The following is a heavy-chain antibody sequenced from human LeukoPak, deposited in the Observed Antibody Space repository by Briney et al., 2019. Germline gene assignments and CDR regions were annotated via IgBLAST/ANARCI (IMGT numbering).Heavy chain of an antibody. V-gene: IGHV1-18*01. Sequence: GASVKVSCKASGYTFTTYGISWVRQAPGQGLEWMGWISGDNYNTNYAQKFQDRVTMTTDTSTSTAYMELRSLRSDDTAVYYCARDPHGATDFDYWGQGTLVTVSS. J-gene: IGHJ4*02. CDR3: ARDPHGATDFDY. D-gene: IGHD1-26*01. CDR1: GYTFTTYG. CDR2: ISGDNYNT.